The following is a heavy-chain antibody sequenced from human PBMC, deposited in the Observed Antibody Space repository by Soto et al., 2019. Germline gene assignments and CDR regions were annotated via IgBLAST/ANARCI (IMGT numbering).Heavy chain of an antibody. D-gene: IGHD3-10*01. Sequence: ASVKVSCKASGYTFTGYYMHWVRQAPGQGLEWMGWINPNSGGTNYAQKFQGRVTMTRDTSISTAYMELSRLRSDGTAVYYCARDFGAGYYYYGMDVWGQGTTVTVSS. CDR1: GYTFTGYY. V-gene: IGHV1-2*02. J-gene: IGHJ6*02. CDR2: INPNSGGT. CDR3: ARDFGAGYYYYGMDV.